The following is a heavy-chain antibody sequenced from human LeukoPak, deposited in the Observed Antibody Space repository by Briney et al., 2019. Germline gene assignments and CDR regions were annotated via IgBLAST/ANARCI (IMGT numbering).Heavy chain of an antibody. D-gene: IGHD2-21*02. CDR2: INPNSGGT. Sequence: GESLKISCKGSGYTFTGYYKHWVRQAPGQGLVWLVWINPNSGGTNYEQKFQGRVTMTRDTSISTAYMELSRLRSDDTAVYYCARATLSWIVVVTTPGAFDIWGQGTMVTVSS. CDR3: ARATLSWIVVVTTPGAFDI. V-gene: IGHV1-2*02. CDR1: GYTFTGYY. J-gene: IGHJ3*02.